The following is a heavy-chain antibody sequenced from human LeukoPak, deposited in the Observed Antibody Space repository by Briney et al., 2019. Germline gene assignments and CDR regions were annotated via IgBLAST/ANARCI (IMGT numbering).Heavy chain of an antibody. J-gene: IGHJ4*02. D-gene: IGHD3-9*01. CDR1: GYSFTSYW. Sequence: GESLKISCKGSGYSFTSYWIAWVRQMPGKGLEWMGIIYPGDSDSRYSPSFQGQVTISADKSISTAYLQWSSLKASDTAMYYCARSPEPSLRYFDYWGQGTLVTVSS. V-gene: IGHV5-51*01. CDR2: IYPGDSDS. CDR3: ARSPEPSLRYFDY.